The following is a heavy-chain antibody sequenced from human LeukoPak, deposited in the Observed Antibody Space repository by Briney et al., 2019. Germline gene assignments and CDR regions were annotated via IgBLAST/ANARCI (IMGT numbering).Heavy chain of an antibody. V-gene: IGHV4-30-4*07. CDR2: IYHSGTT. D-gene: IGHD6-13*01. J-gene: IGHJ3*02. Sequence: KPSETLSLTCAVSGVAISRGGYAWNWIRQPPGKGLEWIAYIYHSGTTYYNPSLKSRATISVDTSKNQFSLKLSSVTAADTAVYYCARFRQQQLDAFDIWGQGTMVTVSS. CDR1: GVAISRGGYA. CDR3: ARFRQQQLDAFDI.